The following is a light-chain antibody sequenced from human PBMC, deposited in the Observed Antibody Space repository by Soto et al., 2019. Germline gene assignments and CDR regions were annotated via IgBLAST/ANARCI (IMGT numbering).Light chain of an antibody. CDR3: QQYNSYSFT. CDR2: DAS. J-gene: IGKJ3*01. CDR1: QSISNW. Sequence: DIQMTQSPSTLSASVGDRVTITCRASQSISNWLAWYQQKPGKAPNLLIYDASSLESGVPSRFSGSGSGTEFTLTISSLQPDDLATYYCQQYNSYSFTFGPGTKVDIK. V-gene: IGKV1-5*01.